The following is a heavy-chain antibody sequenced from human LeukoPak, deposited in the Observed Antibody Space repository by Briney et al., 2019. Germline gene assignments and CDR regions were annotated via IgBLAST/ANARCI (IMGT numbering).Heavy chain of an antibody. J-gene: IGHJ4*02. Sequence: ASVKVSCKASGYTFTSYYMHWVRQAPGQGLEWMGIINPSGGSTNYAQKFQGRVTITADESTSTAYMELSSLRSEDTAVYYCARSKALRLDDIYYWGQGTLVTVSS. CDR1: GYTFTSYY. CDR3: ARSKALRLDDIYY. V-gene: IGHV1-46*01. CDR2: INPSGGST. D-gene: IGHD3-9*01.